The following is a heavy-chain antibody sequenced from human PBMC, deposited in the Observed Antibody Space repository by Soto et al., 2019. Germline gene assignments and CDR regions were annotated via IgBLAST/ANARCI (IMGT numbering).Heavy chain of an antibody. CDR3: ATAPFSSSWYTNAEIYFDY. D-gene: IGHD6-13*01. CDR1: GGSISSYY. J-gene: IGHJ4*02. Sequence: TSETLSLTCTVSGGSISSYYWSWIRQPPGRGRQWIGYSYYSGSTNYNPSLKSRVTISVDTSKNQFFLKLSSVTAADTAVYYCATAPFSSSWYTNAEIYFDYWGQGTLVTVAS. CDR2: SYYSGST. V-gene: IGHV4-59*01.